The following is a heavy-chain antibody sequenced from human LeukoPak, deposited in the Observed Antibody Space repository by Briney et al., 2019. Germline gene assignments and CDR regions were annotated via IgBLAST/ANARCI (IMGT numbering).Heavy chain of an antibody. V-gene: IGHV3-33*01. D-gene: IGHD3-16*01. Sequence: GGSLRLSCAASGFTFSSYGMHWVRQAPGEGLEWVAVIWYDGSNKYYADSVKGRFTISRDNSKNTLYLQMNSLRAEDTAVYYCARATWTGMDVWGQGTTVTVSS. CDR2: IWYDGSNK. CDR1: GFTFSSYG. J-gene: IGHJ6*02. CDR3: ARATWTGMDV.